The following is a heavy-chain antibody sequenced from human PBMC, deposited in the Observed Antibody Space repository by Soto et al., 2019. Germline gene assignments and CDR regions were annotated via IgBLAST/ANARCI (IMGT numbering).Heavy chain of an antibody. CDR1: GFTFSSYS. CDR3: ASSYYYDSSGYYPGAFDI. CDR2: ISSSSSTI. Sequence: EVQLVESGGGLVQPGGSLRHSCAASGFTFSSYSMNWVRQAPGKGLEWVSYISSSSSTIYYADSVKGRFTISRDNAKNSLYLQMNSLRDEDTAVYYCASSYYYDSSGYYPGAFDIWGQGTMVTVSS. V-gene: IGHV3-48*02. D-gene: IGHD3-22*01. J-gene: IGHJ3*02.